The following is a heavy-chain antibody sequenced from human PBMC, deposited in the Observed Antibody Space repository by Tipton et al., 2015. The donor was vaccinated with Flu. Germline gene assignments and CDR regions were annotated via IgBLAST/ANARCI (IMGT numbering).Heavy chain of an antibody. V-gene: IGHV4-39*07. D-gene: IGHD3-22*01. J-gene: IGHJ4*02. CDR3: ASGNFYDSSGYFAF. CDR2: IHFSGTS. Sequence: LRLSCSVSGDSIKRSTCHWGWIRQSPGKGLEWIGSIHFSGTSYYNSPLESRVTISEDTSKNQIYLRLTSVTAADTAVYYCASGNFYDSSGYFAFWGQGILVTVSS. CDR1: GDSIKRSTCH.